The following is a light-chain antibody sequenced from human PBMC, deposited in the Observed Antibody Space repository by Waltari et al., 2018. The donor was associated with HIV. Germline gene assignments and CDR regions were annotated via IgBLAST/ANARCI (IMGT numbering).Light chain of an antibody. J-gene: IGLJ3*02. CDR3: QSYDSGLSVV. Sequence: QSVLTQPPSVSGAPGQRVTISCPGNSSTIGAGFDVHWYQQVPETAPKLLIYGDTNRPSGVPDRFSGSKSGTSASLAITGLQAEDEADYYCQSYDSGLSVVFGGGTKLTVL. CDR2: GDT. CDR1: SSTIGAGFD. V-gene: IGLV1-40*01.